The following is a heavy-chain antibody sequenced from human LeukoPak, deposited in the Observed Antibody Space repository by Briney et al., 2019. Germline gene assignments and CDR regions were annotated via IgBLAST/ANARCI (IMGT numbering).Heavy chain of an antibody. Sequence: EASVKVSCKASGGTFSSYAISWVRQAPGQGLEWMGRIIPILGIANYAQKFQGRVTITADKSTSTAYMELSSLRSEDTAVYYCARDPPLCAGDCLSLDYWGQGTLVTVSS. V-gene: IGHV1-69*04. CDR2: IIPILGIA. CDR1: GGTFSSYA. D-gene: IGHD2-21*02. J-gene: IGHJ4*02. CDR3: ARDPPLCAGDCLSLDY.